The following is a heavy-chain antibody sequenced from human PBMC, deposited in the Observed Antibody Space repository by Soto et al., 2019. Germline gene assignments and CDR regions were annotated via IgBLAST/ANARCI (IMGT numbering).Heavy chain of an antibody. V-gene: IGHV3-33*01. CDR2: IWYDGSNK. D-gene: IGHD3-22*01. CDR3: ARLGYYFDSTNSVGNY. Sequence: VLLVESGGGVVQPGTSLRLSCAASGFMFNTYGMHWVRQAPGKGLAWVAGIWYDGSNKYYADSVKGRFTISRDNSKNPLFLQMNSLRAEETAVYYCARLGYYFDSTNSVGNYWGQGTLVTVSS. J-gene: IGHJ4*02. CDR1: GFMFNTYG.